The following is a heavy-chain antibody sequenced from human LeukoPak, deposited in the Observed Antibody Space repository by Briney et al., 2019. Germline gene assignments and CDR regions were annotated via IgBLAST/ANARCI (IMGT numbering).Heavy chain of an antibody. CDR1: GYTFTGYY. CDR2: INPNSGGT. D-gene: IGHD6-13*01. V-gene: IGHV1-2*02. Sequence: ASVKVSCKASGYTFTGYYMHWVRQAPGRGLEWMGWINPNSGGTNYAQKFQGRVTMTRDTSISTAYMELSRLRSDDTAVYYCASEFGSSSDYFDYWGQGTLVTVSP. CDR3: ASEFGSSSDYFDY. J-gene: IGHJ4*02.